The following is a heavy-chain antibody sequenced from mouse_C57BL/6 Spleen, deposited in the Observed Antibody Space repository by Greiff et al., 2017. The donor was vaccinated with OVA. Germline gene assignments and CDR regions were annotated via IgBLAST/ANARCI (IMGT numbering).Heavy chain of an antibody. CDR1: GYTFTDYY. V-gene: IGHV1-76*01. J-gene: IGHJ2*01. Sequence: QVQLQQSGAELVRPGASVKLSCKASGYTFTDYYINWVKQRPGQGLEWIARIYPGSGNTYYNEKFKGKATLTAEKSSSTAYMQLSSLTSEDSAVYFCAREGVITTRYFDYWGQGTTLTVSS. D-gene: IGHD2-4*01. CDR2: IYPGSGNT. CDR3: AREGVITTRYFDY.